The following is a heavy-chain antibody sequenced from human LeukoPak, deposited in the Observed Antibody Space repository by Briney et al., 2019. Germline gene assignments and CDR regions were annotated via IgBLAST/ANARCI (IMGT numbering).Heavy chain of an antibody. CDR1: GFTFSSYS. D-gene: IGHD4-11*01. CDR3: ARGIDKTTVNDY. J-gene: IGHJ4*02. Sequence: PGGSLRLSCAASGFTFSSYSMNWVRQAPGKGLEWVSYISSSSSTICYADSVKGRFTISRDNAKNSLYLQMNSLRAEDTAVYYCARGIDKTTVNDYWGQGTLVTVSS. CDR2: ISSSSSTI. V-gene: IGHV3-48*04.